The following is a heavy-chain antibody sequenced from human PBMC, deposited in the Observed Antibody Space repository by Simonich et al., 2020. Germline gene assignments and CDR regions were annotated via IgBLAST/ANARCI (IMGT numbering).Heavy chain of an antibody. CDR1: GGSISSSSYY. CDR2: IYYSGST. Sequence: QLQLQESGPGLVKPSETLSLTCTVSGGSISSSSYYWGGIRQPPGKGLEWIGSIYYSGSTYYNPSLKSRVTISVDTSKNQFSLKLSSVTAADTAVYYCARRGYCSSTSCYDAFDIWGQGTMVTVSS. J-gene: IGHJ3*02. D-gene: IGHD2-2*01. V-gene: IGHV4-39*01. CDR3: ARRGYCSSTSCYDAFDI.